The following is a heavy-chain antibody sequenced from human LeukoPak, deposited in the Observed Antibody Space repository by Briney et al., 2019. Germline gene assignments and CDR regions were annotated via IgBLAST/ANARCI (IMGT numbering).Heavy chain of an antibody. CDR3: AKEKLDWSTYFFDY. Sequence: PGGSLRLSCAASGFTLSSYGMHWVRQAPGKGLEWVAFIRYDGSNNYYADSVKGRFTISRDNPKYTLYLQMNSLRAEDTAVYYCAKEKLDWSTYFFDYWGQGTLVTVSS. J-gene: IGHJ4*02. D-gene: IGHD2/OR15-2a*01. CDR2: IRYDGSNN. V-gene: IGHV3-30*02. CDR1: GFTLSSYG.